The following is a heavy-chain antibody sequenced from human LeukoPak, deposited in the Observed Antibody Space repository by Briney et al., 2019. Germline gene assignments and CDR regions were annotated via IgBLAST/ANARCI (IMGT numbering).Heavy chain of an antibody. D-gene: IGHD5-18*01. V-gene: IGHV4-38-2*02. CDR2: IYHSGST. CDR1: GYSISSGYY. CDR3: ARTTEGGYSYGYFYYYYMDV. Sequence: NPSETLSLTCTVSGYSISSGYYWGWIRQPPGKGLEWIGSIYHSGSTYYNPSLKSRVTISVDTSKNQFSLKLSSVTAADTAVYYCARTTEGGYSYGYFYYYYMDVWGRGTTVTISS. J-gene: IGHJ6*03.